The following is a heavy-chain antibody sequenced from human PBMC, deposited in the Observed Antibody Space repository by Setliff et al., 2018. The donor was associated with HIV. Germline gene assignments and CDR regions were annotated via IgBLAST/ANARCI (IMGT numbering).Heavy chain of an antibody. CDR2: MSGSGTTI. CDR3: AKDRSGSYSFARD. D-gene: IGHD1-26*01. CDR1: GFTFSSFD. V-gene: IGHV3-48*03. Sequence: GGSLRLSCAASGFTFSSFDMNWVRQAPGKGLDWVSYMSGSGTTIYYADSVKGRFTISRDNAKNSLYLQMNSLRAEDTAVYYCAKDRSGSYSFARDWGQGTLVTVSS. J-gene: IGHJ4*02.